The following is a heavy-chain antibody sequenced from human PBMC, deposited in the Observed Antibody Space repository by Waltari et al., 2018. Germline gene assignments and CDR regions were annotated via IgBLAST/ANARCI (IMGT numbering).Heavy chain of an antibody. V-gene: IGHV4-38-2*01. CDR3: ASLNGYTFDI. D-gene: IGHD6-13*01. CDR2: IYHSGST. Sequence: QVQLQESGPGLVKPSETLSLTCAVSGYSISSGYYWGWIRQPPGKGLEWIGSIYHSGSTYYNPSLKSRVTISVDTSKNQFSLKLSSVTAADTAVYYCASLNGYTFDIWGQGTMVTVSS. CDR1: GYSISSGYY. J-gene: IGHJ3*02.